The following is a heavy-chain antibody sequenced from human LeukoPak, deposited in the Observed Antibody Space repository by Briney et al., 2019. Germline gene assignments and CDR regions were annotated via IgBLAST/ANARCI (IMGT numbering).Heavy chain of an antibody. CDR3: ASGPIDYDILTGYPYFDY. J-gene: IGHJ4*02. CDR1: GYTFTSYD. D-gene: IGHD3-9*01. V-gene: IGHV1-69*05. CDR2: IIPIFGTA. Sequence: ASVKVSCKASGYTFTSYDINWVRQATGQGLEWMGGIIPIFGTANYAQKFQGRVTITTDESTSTAYMELSSLRSEDTAVYYCASGPIDYDILTGYPYFDYWGQGTLVTVSS.